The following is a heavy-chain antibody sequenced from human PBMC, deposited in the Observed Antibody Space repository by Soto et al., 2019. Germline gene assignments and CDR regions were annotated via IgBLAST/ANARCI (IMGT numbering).Heavy chain of an antibody. Sequence: SGHTLVHPTQPLTLTCTFSGFSLNSSGVGVGWIRQPPGKALEWLALISWNDDKHYRPSLKSRLTITTDTSKNHVVLTMTNMDPVDTATYYFSPQAPRPCSATGSRWFDPWGQGTLVTVSS. D-gene: IGHD2-15*01. J-gene: IGHJ5*02. V-gene: IGHV2-5*01. CDR1: GFSLNSSGVG. CDR2: ISWNDDK. CDR3: SPQAPRPCSATGSRWFDP.